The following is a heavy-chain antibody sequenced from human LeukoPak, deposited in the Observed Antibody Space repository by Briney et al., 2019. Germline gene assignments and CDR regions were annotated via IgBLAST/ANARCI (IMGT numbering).Heavy chain of an antibody. V-gene: IGHV3-23*01. CDR2: ISGSGNNT. Sequence: GGSLKLSCAASGFSFSSYAMSWVRQAPGKGLEWVSSISGSGNNTYYAESVKGRFTISRDNSKNTLFLQMNSLRAEDTAVFYCAKRSGYTTGWFFDFWGQGTLVTVSS. CDR3: AKRSGYTTGWFFDF. CDR1: GFSFSSYA. D-gene: IGHD6-19*01. J-gene: IGHJ4*02.